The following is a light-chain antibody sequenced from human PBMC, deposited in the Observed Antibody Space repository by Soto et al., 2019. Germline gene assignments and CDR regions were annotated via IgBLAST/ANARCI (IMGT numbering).Light chain of an antibody. Sequence: QSVRTQPASGSGSPGEASSISGTGTSSDVGGYNYVSWYQQHPGKAPKFMIYDVSNRPSGVSNRLSGSKSGNTASLTISGLQAEDEADYYCCSYTTSNTRQIVFGTGSKVPVL. CDR2: DVS. V-gene: IGLV2-14*01. CDR1: SSDVGGYNY. J-gene: IGLJ1*01. CDR3: CSYTTSNTRQIV.